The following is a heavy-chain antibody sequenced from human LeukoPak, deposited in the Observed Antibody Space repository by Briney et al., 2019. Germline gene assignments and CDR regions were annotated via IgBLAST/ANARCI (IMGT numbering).Heavy chain of an antibody. V-gene: IGHV1-3*03. CDR2: INAGNGNT. Sequence: ASVKVSCKASGYTFTSYAMHWVRQAPGQRLEWMGWINAGNGNTKYSQEFQGRVTITRDTSASTAYVELSSLRSEDMAVYYCARGGPGYSYALPDYWGQGTLVTVSS. CDR3: ARGGPGYSYALPDY. D-gene: IGHD5-18*01. J-gene: IGHJ4*02. CDR1: GYTFTSYA.